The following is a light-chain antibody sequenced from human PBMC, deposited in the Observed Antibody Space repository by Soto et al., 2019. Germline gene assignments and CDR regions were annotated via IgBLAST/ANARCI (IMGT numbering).Light chain of an antibody. J-gene: IGKJ1*01. V-gene: IGKV1-5*01. Sequence: GDRVTITCRDSQSISSWLAWYQQKPGKAPKLLIYDASSLESGVPSRFSGSGSGTEFTLTISSLQPDDFATYYCEHYNSYSESFGHGTKV. CDR2: DAS. CDR1: QSISSW. CDR3: EHYNSYSES.